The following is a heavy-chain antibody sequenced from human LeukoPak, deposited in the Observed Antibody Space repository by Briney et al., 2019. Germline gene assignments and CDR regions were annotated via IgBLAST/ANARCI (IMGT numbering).Heavy chain of an antibody. CDR3: ASIAAAGTFDY. J-gene: IGHJ4*02. CDR1: GFTFSSYE. CDR2: ISSSGSTI. Sequence: GGSLRLSCAASGFTFSSYEMNWVRQAPGKGLEWASYISSSGSTIYYADSVKGRFTISRDNAKNSLYLQMNSLRAEDTAVYYCASIAAAGTFDYWGQGTLVTVSS. D-gene: IGHD6-13*01. V-gene: IGHV3-48*03.